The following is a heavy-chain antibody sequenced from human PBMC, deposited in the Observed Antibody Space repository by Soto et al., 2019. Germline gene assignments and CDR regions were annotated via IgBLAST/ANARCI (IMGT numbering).Heavy chain of an antibody. CDR2: ISPLFGTA. CDR3: AAQYDRFYYP. D-gene: IGHD3-22*01. CDR1: EGTFSHYA. J-gene: IGHJ5*02. Sequence: SVKVSCNASEGTFSHYAISWVRQAPGQGLDGMGGISPLFGTANYAQKFQRRGTITADKATSTAYMERSSLRSEDTAVYYCAAQYDRFYYPWGQGTLVTVSS. V-gene: IGHV1-69*06.